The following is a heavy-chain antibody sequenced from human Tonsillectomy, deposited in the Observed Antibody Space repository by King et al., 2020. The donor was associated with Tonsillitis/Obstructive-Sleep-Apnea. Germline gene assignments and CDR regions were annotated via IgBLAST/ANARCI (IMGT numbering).Heavy chain of an antibody. D-gene: IGHD2-2*01. J-gene: IGHJ6*03. CDR3: ARAGIVVVPAVPYYMDV. Sequence: VQLPQWGAGLLKPSETLSLTCAVYGGSFSGYYWSWLRQPPGKGLEWIGEINHSGSTNYNPSLKSRVTISVDTSKNQFSLKLSSVTAADTAVYYCARAGIVVVPAVPYYMDVWGKGTTVTVSS. V-gene: IGHV4-34*01. CDR2: INHSGST. CDR1: GGSFSGYY.